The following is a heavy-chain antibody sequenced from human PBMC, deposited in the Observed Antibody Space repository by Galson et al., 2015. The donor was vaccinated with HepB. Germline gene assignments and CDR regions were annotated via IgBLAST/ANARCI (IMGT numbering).Heavy chain of an antibody. CDR2: INGRGSTR. V-gene: IGHV3-23*01. D-gene: IGHD3-16*01. J-gene: IGHJ5*02. CDR3: VKEGSWFGGDWFDP. Sequence: SLRLSCAGSGFIFRHHAMAWIRRAPGKGLEWVSGINGRGSTRSYSDAVKGRFSISRDNSKDTVFLQVDNLRAEDTAVYYCVKEGSWFGGDWFDPWGQGALVTV. CDR1: GFIFRHHA.